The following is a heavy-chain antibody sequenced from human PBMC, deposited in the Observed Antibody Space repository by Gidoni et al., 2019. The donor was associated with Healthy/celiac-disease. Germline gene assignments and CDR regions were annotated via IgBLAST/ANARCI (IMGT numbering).Heavy chain of an antibody. J-gene: IGHJ5*02. V-gene: IGHV1-18*01. D-gene: IGHD3-10*01. CDR3: ARDRGLRGIDRKGGWFDP. CDR1: GYTFTSYG. CDR2: ISAYNGNT. Sequence: QVQLVQSGAEVKKPGASVKVSCKASGYTFTSYGISWVRQATGQGLEWMGWISAYNGNTNYAQKLQGRVTMTTDTSTSTAYMELRSLRSDDTAVYYCARDRGLRGIDRKGGWFDPWGQGTLVTVSS.